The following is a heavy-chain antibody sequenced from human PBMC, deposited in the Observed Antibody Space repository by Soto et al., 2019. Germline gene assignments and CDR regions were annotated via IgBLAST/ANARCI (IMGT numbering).Heavy chain of an antibody. V-gene: IGHV3-30-3*01. Sequence: QVQLVESGGGVVQPGRSLRLSCAASGFTFSSYAMHWVRQAPGKGLEWVAVISYDGSNKYYADSVKGRFTISRDNSKNTRYLQMNSLRAEDTAVYYCARDWSIAARLFDYWGQGTLGTVSS. CDR1: GFTFSSYA. D-gene: IGHD6-6*01. J-gene: IGHJ4*02. CDR2: ISYDGSNK. CDR3: ARDWSIAARLFDY.